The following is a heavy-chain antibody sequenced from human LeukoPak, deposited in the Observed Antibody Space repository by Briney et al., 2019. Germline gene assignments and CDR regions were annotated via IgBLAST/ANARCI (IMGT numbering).Heavy chain of an antibody. CDR1: GFTFSSYW. CDR2: IKQDGSEK. J-gene: IGHJ6*03. D-gene: IGHD3-10*01. CDR3: ARERHGGRHYYYYVDV. Sequence: GGSLRLSCAASGFTFSSYWMSWVRQAPGKGLEWVANIKQDGSEKYYVDSVKGRFTISRDNAKNSLYLQMNSLRAEDTAVYYCARERHGGRHYYYYVDVWGKGTTVTVSS. V-gene: IGHV3-7*01.